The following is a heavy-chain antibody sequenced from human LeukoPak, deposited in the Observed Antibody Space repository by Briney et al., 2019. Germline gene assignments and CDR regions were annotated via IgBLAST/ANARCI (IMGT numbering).Heavy chain of an antibody. V-gene: IGHV4-59*01. CDR1: GGSISSYY. D-gene: IGHD3-16*01. Sequence: SETLSLTCTVSGGSISSYYWSWIRQPPGKGLEWIGYIYYSGSTNYNPSLKSRVTISVDTSKNQFSLKLSSVTAADTAVYYCARRGMTRSNWFDPWGQGTLVTVSS. CDR2: IYYSGST. J-gene: IGHJ5*02. CDR3: ARRGMTRSNWFDP.